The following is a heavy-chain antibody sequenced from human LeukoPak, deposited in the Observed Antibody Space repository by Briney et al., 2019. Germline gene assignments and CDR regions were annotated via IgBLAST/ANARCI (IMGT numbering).Heavy chain of an antibody. CDR3: ASSIVVVPATDY. CDR2: IYHSGST. J-gene: IGHJ4*02. CDR1: GGSISSGGYY. V-gene: IGHV4-30-2*01. D-gene: IGHD2-2*01. Sequence: SETLSLTSTVSGGSISSGGYYWSWIRQPPGKGLEWIGYIYHSGSTYYNPSLKSRVTISVDRSKNQFSLKLSSVTAADTAVYYCASSIVVVPATDYWGQGTLVTVSS.